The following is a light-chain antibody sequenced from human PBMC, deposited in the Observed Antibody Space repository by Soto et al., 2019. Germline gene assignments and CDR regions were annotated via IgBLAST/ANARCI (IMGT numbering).Light chain of an antibody. Sequence: IQLTQHQSSLSASVGDTVTVTCRASQTINISLNWYQQKPGKAPVLLIHAAFRLQSGVPSWFSGVAAPTNFTLTTDTLQPEDFATYYCQQSYRSPYTCGQGTTLEMK. J-gene: IGKJ2*01. CDR3: QQSYRSPYT. V-gene: IGKV1-39*01. CDR2: AAF. CDR1: QTINIS.